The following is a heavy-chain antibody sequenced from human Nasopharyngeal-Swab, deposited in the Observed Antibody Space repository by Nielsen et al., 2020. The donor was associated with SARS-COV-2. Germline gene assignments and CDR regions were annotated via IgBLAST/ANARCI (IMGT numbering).Heavy chain of an antibody. CDR2: ISYDGSDK. CDR1: GFTFSSNA. Sequence: GGSLRLSCAGSGFTFSSNAMYWVRQAPGKGLEWVAVISYDGSDKYYADSVKGRFTISRDNSKNTLFLQMNSLRTEDTAVYYCAKASIDWGGYFDYWGQGTLVTVSS. J-gene: IGHJ4*02. D-gene: IGHD3-9*01. CDR3: AKASIDWGGYFDY. V-gene: IGHV3-30*18.